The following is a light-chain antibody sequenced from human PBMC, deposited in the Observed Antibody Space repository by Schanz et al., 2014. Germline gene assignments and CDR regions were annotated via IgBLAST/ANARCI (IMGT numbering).Light chain of an antibody. CDR1: SSDVGGYDY. CDR2: DVT. J-gene: IGLJ1*01. CDR3: SSYTSSSGTHV. V-gene: IGLV2-14*01. Sequence: QSALTQPASVSASPGQSITISCTGTSSDVGGYDYVSWYQQNPGKAPKLMIYDVTDRPSGISNRFSGSKSGNTASLTISGLQAEDEADYYCSSYTSSSGTHVFGTGTKLTVL.